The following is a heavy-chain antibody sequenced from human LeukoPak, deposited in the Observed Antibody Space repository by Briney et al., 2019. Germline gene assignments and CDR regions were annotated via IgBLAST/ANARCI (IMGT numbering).Heavy chain of an antibody. Sequence: QPGGSLSLSCPASGFIFSNYCIHWVRRAPGKGREWVAFIQFDGGKKYYADSVKGRFTISRNNSKHTISLQMTSLSPQDPADYICAKGRGTVIFYYYMDVWGKGATVSVSS. V-gene: IGHV3-30*02. CDR3: AKGRGTVIFYYYMDV. D-gene: IGHD4-17*01. CDR1: GFIFSNYC. CDR2: IQFDGGKK. J-gene: IGHJ6*03.